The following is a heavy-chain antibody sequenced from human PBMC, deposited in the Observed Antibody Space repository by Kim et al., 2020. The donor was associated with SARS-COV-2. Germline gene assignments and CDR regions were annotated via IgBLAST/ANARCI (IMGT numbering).Heavy chain of an antibody. Sequence: DSVKGRFSVSKYNAKNVLYLQMNSLRAGDTAVYYCDRGAGTRNAGYHLDYWGQGTLVTVSS. CDR3: DRGAGTRNAGYHLDY. D-gene: IGHD2-2*03. J-gene: IGHJ4*02. V-gene: IGHV3-11*04.